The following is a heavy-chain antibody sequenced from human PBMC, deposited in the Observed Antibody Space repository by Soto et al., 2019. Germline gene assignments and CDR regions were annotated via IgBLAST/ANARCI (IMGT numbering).Heavy chain of an antibody. CDR3: AKDGDFGEDGPAEYFEH. V-gene: IGHV3-23*01. D-gene: IGHD4-17*01. CDR1: GFTFKTYA. Sequence: EVNLLESGEGLVQPGESLRFSWLGSGFTFKTYAMTWVRRAPGKGLEWVSGTTGSGANKHYADSVRGRFTISRDNSKKTLYLEMRSLRVEDTAVYYCAKDGDFGEDGPAEYFEHWGQGTLVTVSS. CDR2: TTGSGANK. J-gene: IGHJ1*01.